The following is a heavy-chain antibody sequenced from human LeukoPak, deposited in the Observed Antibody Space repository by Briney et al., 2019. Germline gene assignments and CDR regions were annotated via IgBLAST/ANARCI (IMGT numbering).Heavy chain of an antibody. V-gene: IGHV3-7*01. CDR3: AKDSYSKGDY. D-gene: IGHD5-18*01. Sequence: GRSLRLSCAASGFTFSYHWMIWVRQAPGKGLEWVANIRNDGTVKNYVDSVKGRFTISRDNAKNSLYLQMNSLRAEDTGVYYCAKDSYSKGDYWGQGVLVTVSS. CDR2: IRNDGTVK. CDR1: GFTFSYHW. J-gene: IGHJ4*02.